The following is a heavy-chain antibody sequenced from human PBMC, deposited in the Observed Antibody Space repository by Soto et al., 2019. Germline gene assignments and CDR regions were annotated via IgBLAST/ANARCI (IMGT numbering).Heavy chain of an antibody. V-gene: IGHV4-31*03. D-gene: IGHD2-15*01. CDR2: IYYSGST. J-gene: IGHJ4*02. CDR3: ATLPGCSGGSCYKFGFFYFDY. Sequence: QVQLQESGPGLVKPSQTLSLTCTVSGGSISSGGYYWSWIRQHPGKGLEWIGYIYYSGSTYYNPSLKSRVTISVDTSKNQFSLKLSSVTAADTAVYYCATLPGCSGGSCYKFGFFYFDYWGQGTLVTVSS. CDR1: GGSISSGGYY.